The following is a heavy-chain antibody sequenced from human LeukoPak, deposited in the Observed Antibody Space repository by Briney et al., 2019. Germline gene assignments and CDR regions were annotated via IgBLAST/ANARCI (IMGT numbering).Heavy chain of an antibody. CDR2: IYTSGST. CDR3: ARDRGYCSSTSCDYYYMDV. D-gene: IGHD2-2*01. J-gene: IGHJ6*03. CDR1: GGSISSYY. Sequence: SETLSLTCTVSGGSISSYYWSWIRQPAGKGLEWIGRIYTSGSTNYNPSLKSRVTMSVDTSKNQFSLKLSSVTAADMAVYYCARDRGYCSSTSCDYYYMDVWGKGTTVTVSS. V-gene: IGHV4-4*07.